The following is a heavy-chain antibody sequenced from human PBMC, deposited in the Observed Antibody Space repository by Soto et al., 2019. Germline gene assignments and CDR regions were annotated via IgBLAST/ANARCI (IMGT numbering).Heavy chain of an antibody. V-gene: IGHV1-2*02. CDR2: INPNSGGT. D-gene: IGHD3-16*01. Sequence: GASVKVSCKASGYTFIGYYMHWVRQAPGQGLEWMGWINPNSGGTNYAQKFQGRVTMTRDTSISTAYMELSRLRSDDTAVYYCARDKDDYVWGSDDWFDPWGQGTLVTVSS. CDR1: GYTFIGYY. J-gene: IGHJ5*02. CDR3: ARDKDDYVWGSDDWFDP.